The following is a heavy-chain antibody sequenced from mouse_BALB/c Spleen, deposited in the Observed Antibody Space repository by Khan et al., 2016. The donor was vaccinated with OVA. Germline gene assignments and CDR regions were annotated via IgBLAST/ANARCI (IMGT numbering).Heavy chain of an antibody. D-gene: IGHD2-14*01. CDR1: GYTFTDYS. J-gene: IGHJ2*01. CDR3: ARYRYDYFDY. Sequence: QIQLVQSGPELKKPGETVKISCKASGYTFTDYSMHWVKQAPGKGLKWMGWINTETGEPTYADDFKGRFAFSLETSASTAYLQINNLKNEDTATYCCARYRYDYFDYWGQGTTLTVSS. V-gene: IGHV9-2-1*01. CDR2: INTETGEP.